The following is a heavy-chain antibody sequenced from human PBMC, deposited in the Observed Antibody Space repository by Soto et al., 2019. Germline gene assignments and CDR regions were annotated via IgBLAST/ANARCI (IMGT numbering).Heavy chain of an antibody. CDR2: ISGFNGQT. CDR3: GRVDPLGVSVVREY. J-gene: IGHJ4*02. Sequence: QVLLVQSGPEVKKPGASVKVSCKASGNTFASHGFSWVRQAPGQGLEWMGWISGFNGQTNYALKFQGRVTLTTDTSTSTAYLELRSLRSDDKAVYFCGRVDPLGVSVVREYWGQGTLVTVSS. D-gene: IGHD3-10*01. CDR1: GNTFASHG. V-gene: IGHV1-18*01.